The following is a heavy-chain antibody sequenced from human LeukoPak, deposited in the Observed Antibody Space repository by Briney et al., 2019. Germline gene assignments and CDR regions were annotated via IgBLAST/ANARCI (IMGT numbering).Heavy chain of an antibody. CDR2: INPNSGGT. CDR1: GYTFTGYY. J-gene: IGHJ3*02. V-gene: IGHV1-2*02. Sequence: ASVKVSCKASGYTFTGYYMHWVRQAPGQGLEWMGWINPNSGGTNYAQKFQGRVTMTRDTSISTAYMELSRLRSDDTAVYYCARIYDSGGYYHSYAFDIWGQGTMVTVSS. D-gene: IGHD3-22*01. CDR3: ARIYDSGGYYHSYAFDI.